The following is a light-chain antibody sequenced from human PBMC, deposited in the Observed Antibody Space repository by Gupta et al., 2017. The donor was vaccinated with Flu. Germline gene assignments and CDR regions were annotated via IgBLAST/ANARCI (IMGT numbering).Light chain of an antibody. CDR1: SSNIGAGYD. J-gene: IGLJ3*02. CDR2: GNS. Sequence: QSVLTQPPSVSRAPGQRVTISCTGSSSNIGAGYDVHWYQQLPGTAPKLLIYGNSNRPSGVPDRFSGSKSGTSASLAITGLQAEDEADYYCQSYDSSLTEVFGGGTKLTVL. V-gene: IGLV1-40*01. CDR3: QSYDSSLTEV.